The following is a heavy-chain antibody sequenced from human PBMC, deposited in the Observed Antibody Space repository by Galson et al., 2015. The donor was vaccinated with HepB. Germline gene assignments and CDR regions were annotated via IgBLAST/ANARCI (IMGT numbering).Heavy chain of an antibody. CDR1: GYTFSNYY. CDR3: ARVSFGSGNQLLDY. Sequence: SVKVSCKASGYTFSNYYMHWVRQAPGQGLEWMGMINPSGGSTNYAQRFQGRFTMTRDTSTTTVYMELSNLRSEDTAVYYCARVSFGSGNQLLDYWGQGTLVTVSS. V-gene: IGHV1-46*01. J-gene: IGHJ4*02. D-gene: IGHD3-10*01. CDR2: INPSGGST.